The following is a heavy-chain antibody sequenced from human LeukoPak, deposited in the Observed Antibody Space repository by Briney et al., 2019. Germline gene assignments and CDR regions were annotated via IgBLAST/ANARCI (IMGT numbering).Heavy chain of an antibody. J-gene: IGHJ4*02. V-gene: IGHV4-4*02. CDR1: GVSISSSNW. D-gene: IGHD6-19*01. CDR3: ASHSSGWHTHFDY. Sequence: PSETLSLTCAVSGVSISSSNWWSWVRQPPGKGLEWIGEIYHSGSTNYNPSLKSRVTISVDKSKNQFSLKLSSVTAADTAVYYCASHSSGWHTHFDYWGQGTLVTVSS. CDR2: IYHSGST.